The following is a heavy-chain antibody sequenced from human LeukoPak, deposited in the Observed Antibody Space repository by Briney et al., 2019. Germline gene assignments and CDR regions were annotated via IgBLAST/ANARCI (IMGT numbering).Heavy chain of an antibody. CDR1: GFTFSSYW. CDR2: INQDGSEK. V-gene: IGHV3-7*01. CDR3: ARENYDILTGRYYFDY. J-gene: IGHJ4*02. Sequence: GGSLRLSCAASGFTFSSYWMSWVRQAPGKGLEWVANINQDGSEKYFVDSVKGRFTISRDNAENSLYLQMNSLRVEDTAGYYCARENYDILTGRYYFDYWGQGTLVTVSS. D-gene: IGHD3-9*01.